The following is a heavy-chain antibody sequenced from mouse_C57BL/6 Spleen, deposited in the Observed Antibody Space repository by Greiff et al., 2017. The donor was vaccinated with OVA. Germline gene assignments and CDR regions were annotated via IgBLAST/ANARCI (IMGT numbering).Heavy chain of an antibody. D-gene: IGHD1-1*01. CDR3: ASYYYGSSYPYYFDY. Sequence: QVQLKESGPELVKPGASVKISCKASGYTFTDYYINWVKQRPGQGLEWIGWIFPGSGSTYYNEKFKGKATLTVDKSSSTAYMLLSSLTSEDSAVYFCASYYYGSSYPYYFDYWGQGTTLTVSS. V-gene: IGHV1-75*01. J-gene: IGHJ2*01. CDR1: GYTFTDYY. CDR2: IFPGSGST.